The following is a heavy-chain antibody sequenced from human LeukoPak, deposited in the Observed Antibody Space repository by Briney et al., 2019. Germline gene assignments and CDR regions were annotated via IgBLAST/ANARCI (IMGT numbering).Heavy chain of an antibody. D-gene: IGHD6-19*01. CDR3: ARDQGSGWSLDY. CDR1: RYTFTGYY. CDR2: INPNSGGT. V-gene: IGHV1-2*04. J-gene: IGHJ4*02. Sequence: ASVKVSCKASRYTFTGYYMHWVRQAPGQGLEWMGWINPNSGGTNYAQKFQGWVTMTRDTSISTAYMELSRLRSDDTAVYYCARDQGSGWSLDYWGQGTLVAVSS.